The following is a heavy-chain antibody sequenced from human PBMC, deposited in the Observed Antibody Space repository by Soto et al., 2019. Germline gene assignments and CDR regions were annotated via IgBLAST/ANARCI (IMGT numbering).Heavy chain of an antibody. Sequence: EVQLLESGGGLVQPGGSLRLSCAASGFPFSTSAMNWVRQAPGKGLEWVSIISASSDAAYYAESVKGRFANSRDNSKNTLYLQMNSLRAEDTAVYYCAKYSGSYPVYNGLSLWGQGTTVTVS. CDR2: ISASSDAA. J-gene: IGHJ6*02. CDR1: GFPFSTSA. D-gene: IGHD1-26*01. CDR3: AKYSGSYPVYNGLSL. V-gene: IGHV3-23*01.